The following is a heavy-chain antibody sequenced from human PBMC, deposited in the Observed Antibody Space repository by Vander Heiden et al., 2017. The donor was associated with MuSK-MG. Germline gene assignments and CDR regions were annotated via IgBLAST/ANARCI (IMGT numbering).Heavy chain of an antibody. V-gene: IGHV3-30*04. CDR2: ISYDGSNK. Sequence: QVQLVESGGGVVQPGRSLRLSCAASGFTFSSYAMHWVRQAPGKGLEWVAVISYDGSNKYYADSVKGRFTISRDNSKNTLYLQMNSLRAEDTAVFYCARDSSGMTTIAWYFDLWGRGTLVTVSS. CDR3: ARDSSGMTTIAWYFDL. J-gene: IGHJ2*01. D-gene: IGHD4-4*01. CDR1: GFTFSSYA.